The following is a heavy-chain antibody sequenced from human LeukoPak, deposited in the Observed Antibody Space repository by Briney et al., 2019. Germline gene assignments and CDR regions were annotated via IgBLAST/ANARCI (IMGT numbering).Heavy chain of an antibody. CDR2: ISSSGNTI. D-gene: IGHD3-3*01. V-gene: IGHV3-48*03. J-gene: IGHJ4*02. CDR1: GFTFSDYE. CDR3: AKDRGALLDYTKVDY. Sequence: GGSLRLSCAASGFTFSDYEMNWVRQAPGKGLEWVSYISSSGNTIYYADSVEGRFTISRDNAKNSLYLQMNSLRAEDTALYYCAKDRGALLDYTKVDYWGQGTLVTVSS.